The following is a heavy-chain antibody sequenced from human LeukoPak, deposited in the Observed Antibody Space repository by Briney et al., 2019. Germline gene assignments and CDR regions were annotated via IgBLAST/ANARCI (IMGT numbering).Heavy chain of an antibody. CDR1: GFTFSSYA. J-gene: IGHJ4*02. CDR3: ARDRWFGELSLKGFDY. CDR2: ISYDGSNK. Sequence: GGSLRLSCAVSGFTFSSYAMHWVRQAPGKGLEWVAVISYDGSNKYYADSVKGRFTISRDNSKNTLYLQMNSLRAEDTAVYYCARDRWFGELSLKGFDYWGQGTLVTVSS. D-gene: IGHD3-10*01. V-gene: IGHV3-30-3*01.